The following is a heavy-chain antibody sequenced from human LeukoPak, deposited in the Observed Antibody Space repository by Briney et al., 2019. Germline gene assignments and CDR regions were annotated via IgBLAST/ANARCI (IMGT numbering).Heavy chain of an antibody. J-gene: IGHJ4*02. CDR1: GFTVSSNY. CDR2: IYSGGST. V-gene: IGHV3-66*01. CDR3: ARELRDGGRVDY. Sequence: PGGSLRLSCAASGFTVSSNYMNWVRQAPGKGLEWVSLIYSGGSTYYADSVKGRFTISRDNSKNTLYLQMNSLRAEDTAVYYCARELRDGGRVDYWGQGTLVTVSS. D-gene: IGHD2-15*01.